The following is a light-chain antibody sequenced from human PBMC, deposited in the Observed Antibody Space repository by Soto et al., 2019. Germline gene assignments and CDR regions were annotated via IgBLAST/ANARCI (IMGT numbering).Light chain of an antibody. CDR3: QQYNNWPRT. Sequence: EIVMTQSPATLSVSPGERATLSCRASQGISNSLAWYQQKPGQAPRLLIYGVSTRATGIPARFSGSGSGTEFTLTISSLQSEDFAVYYCQQYNNWPRTFGQGTKVDIK. CDR2: GVS. J-gene: IGKJ1*01. CDR1: QGISNS. V-gene: IGKV3-15*01.